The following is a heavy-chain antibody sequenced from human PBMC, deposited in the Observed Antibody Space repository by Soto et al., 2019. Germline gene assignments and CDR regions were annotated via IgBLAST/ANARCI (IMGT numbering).Heavy chain of an antibody. V-gene: IGHV4-61*01. CDR2: IYYSGST. D-gene: IGHD3-3*01. Sequence: QVQLQESGPGLVKPSETLSLTCTVSGGSVSSGSYYWSWIRQPPGKGLEWIGYIYYSGSTNYNPSLKCRVTISVDTSKIQISLMLSSVTAADTAVYYCARETRYYDFWSGYPSDYYYGMDVWGQGTTVTVSS. CDR3: ARETRYYDFWSGYPSDYYYGMDV. J-gene: IGHJ6*02. CDR1: GGSVSSGSYY.